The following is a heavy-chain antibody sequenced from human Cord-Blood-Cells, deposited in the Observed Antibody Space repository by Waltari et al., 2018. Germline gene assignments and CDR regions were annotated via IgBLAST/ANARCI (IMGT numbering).Heavy chain of an antibody. CDR1: GFTFSSYW. D-gene: IGHD6-6*01. V-gene: IGHV3-7*01. J-gene: IGHJ3*02. CDR3: ARGGLEQLVFRAFDI. Sequence: EVQLVESGGGLVQPGGSLRLSCAASGFTFSSYWMSWVRQAPGKGLEWVANIKQDGSEKYYVDSVKGRFTISRDNAKNSLYLQMNSLRAEDTAVYYCARGGLEQLVFRAFDIWGQGTMVTVSS. CDR2: IKQDGSEK.